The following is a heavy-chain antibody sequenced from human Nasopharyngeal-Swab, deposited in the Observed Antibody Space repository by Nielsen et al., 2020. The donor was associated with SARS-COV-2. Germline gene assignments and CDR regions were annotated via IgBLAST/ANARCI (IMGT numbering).Heavy chain of an antibody. J-gene: IGHJ4*02. CDR2: ISTKTGAP. CDR3: ARENQEYANIWIDY. CDR1: GYTFTSNV. Sequence: ASVKVSCKASGYTFTSNVLNWVRQAPGQGPEYIGWISTKTGAPTYAQAFTGRFVISLDTSVSTTYLQISSLKADDTAVYYCARENQEYANIWIDYWGQGTQVTV. V-gene: IGHV7-4-1*02. D-gene: IGHD1-1*01.